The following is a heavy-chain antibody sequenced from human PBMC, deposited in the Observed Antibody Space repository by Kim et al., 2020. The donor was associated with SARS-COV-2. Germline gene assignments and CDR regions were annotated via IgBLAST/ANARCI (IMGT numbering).Heavy chain of an antibody. D-gene: IGHD3-10*01. J-gene: IGHJ6*02. CDR1: GGTFSSYA. CDR3: ARAHRFGELLSSRPYYYYYYGMDV. V-gene: IGHV1-69*13. CDR2: IIPIFGTA. Sequence: SVKVSCKASGGTFSSYAISWVRQAPGQGLEWMGGIIPIFGTANYAQKFQGRVTITADESTSTAYMELSSLRSEDTAVYYCARAHRFGELLSSRPYYYYYYGMDVWGQGTTVTVSS.